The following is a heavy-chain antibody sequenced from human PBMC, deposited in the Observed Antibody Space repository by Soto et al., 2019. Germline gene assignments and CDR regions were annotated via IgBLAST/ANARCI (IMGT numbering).Heavy chain of an antibody. V-gene: IGHV3-11*01. CDR3: ARGMGVGYNWNYDNYYYYGMDV. J-gene: IGHJ6*02. Sequence: QVQLVESGGGLVKPGGSLRLSCTASGFTFSDYYMSWIRQAPGKGLEWVSYISSSGSTIYYADSVKGRFTISRDNVKNSLYLQMNSLRAEDTAVYYCARGMGVGYNWNYDNYYYYGMDVWGQGTTVTVSS. CDR2: ISSSGSTI. D-gene: IGHD1-7*01. CDR1: GFTFSDYY.